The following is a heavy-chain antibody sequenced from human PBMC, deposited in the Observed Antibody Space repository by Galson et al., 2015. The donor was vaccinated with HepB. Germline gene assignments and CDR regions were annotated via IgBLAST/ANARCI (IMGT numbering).Heavy chain of an antibody. D-gene: IGHD3-3*01. CDR2: IWYDGSNK. CDR1: GFIFSRNG. Sequence: SLRLSCAASGFIFSRNGMHWVRQAPGKGLEWVAFIWYDGSNKYYADSVKGRFTISRDNSKNTVYLQMNSLRAEDTAVYYCARESTYYNFWSGYQMGMDVWGQGTTVTVSS. CDR3: ARESTYYNFWSGYQMGMDV. J-gene: IGHJ6*02. V-gene: IGHV3-33*01.